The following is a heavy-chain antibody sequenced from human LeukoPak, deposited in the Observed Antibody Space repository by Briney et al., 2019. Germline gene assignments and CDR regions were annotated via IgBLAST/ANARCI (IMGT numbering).Heavy chain of an antibody. CDR3: ARVIDGADAFDI. Sequence: GASVKVSCKASGYTFTSYDINWVRQATGQGLEWVGWMNPNSGNTGYAQKFQGRVTITRNTSISTAYMELSSLRSEDTAVYYCARVIDGADAFDIWGQGTMVTVSS. CDR2: MNPNSGNT. D-gene: IGHD1-26*01. CDR1: GYTFTSYD. V-gene: IGHV1-8*03. J-gene: IGHJ3*02.